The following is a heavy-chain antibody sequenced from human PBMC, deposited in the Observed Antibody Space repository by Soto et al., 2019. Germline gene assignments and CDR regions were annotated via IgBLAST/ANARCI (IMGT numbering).Heavy chain of an antibody. CDR2: IYYSGST. Sequence: LSLTCTVSGGSISSGDYYWSWIRQPPGKGLEWIGYIYYSGSTYYNPSLKSRVTISVDTSKNQFSLKLSSVTAADTAVYYCARGVVRNYVFDYWGQGTLVTVSS. J-gene: IGHJ4*02. CDR3: ARGVVRNYVFDY. V-gene: IGHV4-30-4*01. CDR1: GGSISSGDYY. D-gene: IGHD1-7*01.